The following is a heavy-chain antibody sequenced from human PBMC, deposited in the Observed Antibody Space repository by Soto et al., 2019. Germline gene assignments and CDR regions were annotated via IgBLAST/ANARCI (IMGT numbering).Heavy chain of an antibody. CDR3: AREGILGLFDAYDL. V-gene: IGHV1-18*04. D-gene: IGHD3-3*01. Sequence: QDQLVQSGAEVKKPGASVKVSCKASVFTSSGISWVRQAPGQRIEWMGWISTHNGNTIYAQKFQGRVIMTMDTSTTTVYMELMSLRPDDTAVYLCAREGILGLFDAYDLWGQGTMVTVAS. J-gene: IGHJ3*01. CDR1: VFTSSG. CDR2: ISTHNGNT.